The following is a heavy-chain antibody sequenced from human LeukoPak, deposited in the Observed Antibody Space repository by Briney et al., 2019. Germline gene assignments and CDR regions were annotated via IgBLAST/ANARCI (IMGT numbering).Heavy chain of an antibody. Sequence: SETLSLTCTVSGGSISSGNYYWSWIRQHPGKGLEWIGYIHHSGSTYYNPSLKSRVIISVDTSKNQFSLKLNSVTAADTAVYYCATDQAGGLDSWGQGTLVTVSS. D-gene: IGHD3-10*01. J-gene: IGHJ4*02. CDR2: IHHSGST. CDR1: GGSISSGNYY. V-gene: IGHV4-31*03. CDR3: ATDQAGGLDS.